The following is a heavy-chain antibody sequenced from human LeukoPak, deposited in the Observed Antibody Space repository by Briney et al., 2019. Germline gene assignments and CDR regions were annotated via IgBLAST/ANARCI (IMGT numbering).Heavy chain of an antibody. D-gene: IGHD3-10*01. V-gene: IGHV4-59*08. Sequence: PSETLSLTCTVSGGSISSYYWSWIRQPPGKGLEWIGYIYYSGSTNYNPSLKSRVTISVDTSKNQFSLKLSSVTAADTAVYYCAGLWFRESPVDYWGQGTLVTVSS. CDR1: GGSISSYY. CDR2: IYYSGST. J-gene: IGHJ4*02. CDR3: AGLWFRESPVDY.